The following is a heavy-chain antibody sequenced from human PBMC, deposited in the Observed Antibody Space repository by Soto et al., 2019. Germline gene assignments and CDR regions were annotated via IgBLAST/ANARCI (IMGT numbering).Heavy chain of an antibody. CDR3: AKGVYYCGSGSMDV. Sequence: PGGSLRLSCAASGFTFSSYAMSWVRQAPGKGLEWVSAISGSGGSTYYADSVKGWFTISRDNSKNTLYLQMNSLRAEDTAVYYCAKGVYYCGSGSMDVWCQGPTVTVS. CDR2: ISGSGGST. CDR1: GFTFSSYA. V-gene: IGHV3-23*01. J-gene: IGHJ6*02. D-gene: IGHD3-10*01.